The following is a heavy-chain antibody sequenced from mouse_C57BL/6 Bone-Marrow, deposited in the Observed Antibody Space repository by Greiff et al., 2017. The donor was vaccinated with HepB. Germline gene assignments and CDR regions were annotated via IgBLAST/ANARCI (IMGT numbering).Heavy chain of an antibody. CDR1: GYTFTSYG. J-gene: IGHJ3*01. CDR3: AIKTAQVPWFAY. D-gene: IGHD3-2*02. Sequence: QVQLQQSGAELARPGASVKLSCKASGYTFTSYGISWVKQRTGQGLEWIGEIYPRSGNTYYNEKFKGKATLTADKSSSTAYMELRSLTSEDSAVYYCAIKTAQVPWFAYWGQGTLVTVSA. V-gene: IGHV1-81*01. CDR2: IYPRSGNT.